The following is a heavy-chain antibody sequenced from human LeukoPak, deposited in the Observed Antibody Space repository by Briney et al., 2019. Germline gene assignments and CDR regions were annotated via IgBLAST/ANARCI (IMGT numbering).Heavy chain of an antibody. J-gene: IGHJ4*02. V-gene: IGHV3-21*01. CDR1: GFTFSSYS. Sequence: GGSLRLSCAASGFTFSSYSMNWVRQAPGKGLEGVASISISSSNIYYADSVKGGFTISRDNTKNSLYLEMNSLRAEDTAVYYCARSGSGVTVTYFDYWGQGTLVTVSS. CDR3: ARSGSGVTVTYFDY. CDR2: ISISSSNI. D-gene: IGHD6-19*01.